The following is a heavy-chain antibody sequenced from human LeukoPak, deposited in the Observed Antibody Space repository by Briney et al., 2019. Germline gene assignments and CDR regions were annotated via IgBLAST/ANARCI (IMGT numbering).Heavy chain of an antibody. D-gene: IGHD3-10*01. CDR1: GFTVSSNY. V-gene: IGHV3-53*01. CDR2: IYSGGST. Sequence: GGSLRLSCAASGFTVSSNYMSWVRQAPGKGLEWVSVIYSGGSTYYADSVKGRFTISRDNSKNTLYLQMNSLRAEDTAVYYCARVGGSGGYYHFDYWGQGTLVTVSS. J-gene: IGHJ4*02. CDR3: ARVGGSGGYYHFDY.